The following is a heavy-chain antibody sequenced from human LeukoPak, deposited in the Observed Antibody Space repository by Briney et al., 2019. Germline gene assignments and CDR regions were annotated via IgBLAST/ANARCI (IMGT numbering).Heavy chain of an antibody. Sequence: KPSETLSLTCTVSGGSISSYYWSWIRQPPGKGLEWIGYIYYSGSTNYNPSLKSRVTISVDTSKNQFSLRLSSVTAADTAVYYCARVSSPTVTTGDYYYYMDVWGKGTTVTVSS. CDR2: IYYSGST. J-gene: IGHJ6*03. D-gene: IGHD4-11*01. CDR1: GGSISSYY. V-gene: IGHV4-59*01. CDR3: ARVSSPTVTTGDYYYYMDV.